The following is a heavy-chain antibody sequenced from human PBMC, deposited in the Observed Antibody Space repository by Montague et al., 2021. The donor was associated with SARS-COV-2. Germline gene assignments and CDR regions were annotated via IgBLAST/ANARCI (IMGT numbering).Heavy chain of an antibody. CDR3: ASSGITLTGLDAFDI. Sequence: CAISGDSVSSKSVAWNWIRQSPSRGPEWLGRTYYRSKWDSDYAESVKRRLVITPDTSKNQVSLQLNSVILEDTAVYFCASSGITLTGLDAFDIWGQGTMVTVSS. CDR2: TYYRSKWDS. CDR1: GDSVSSKSVA. V-gene: IGHV6-1*01. J-gene: IGHJ3*02. D-gene: IGHD3-9*01.